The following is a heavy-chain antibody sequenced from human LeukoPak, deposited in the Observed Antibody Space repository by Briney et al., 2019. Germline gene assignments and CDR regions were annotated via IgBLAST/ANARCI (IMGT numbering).Heavy chain of an antibody. CDR2: IYLGGST. CDR3: ARQSTYSGSYRDAFDM. V-gene: IGHV4-4*02. Sequence: SETLSLTCAVSGGSISSSNWWSWVRQPPGKGLEWIGEIYLGGSTHYNPSLESRVTISVDKSKNQLSLKLISVTAADTAFYYCARQSTYSGSYRDAFDMWGQGTMVTVSS. CDR1: GGSISSSNW. D-gene: IGHD1-26*01. J-gene: IGHJ3*02.